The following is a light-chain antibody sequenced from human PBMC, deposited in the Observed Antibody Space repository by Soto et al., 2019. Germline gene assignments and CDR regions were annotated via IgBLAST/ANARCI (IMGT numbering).Light chain of an antibody. Sequence: QSVLTQPPSASGSPGQSVTISCTGTSSDVGGYNYVSWYQQHQGKAPKLMIYEVSKRPSGVPDRFSGSKSGNTASLTVSGLQAEDEADYYCSSYAGSNNLVVFGGGTKLTVL. CDR2: EVS. CDR1: SSDVGGYNY. V-gene: IGLV2-8*01. CDR3: SSYAGSNNLVV. J-gene: IGLJ2*01.